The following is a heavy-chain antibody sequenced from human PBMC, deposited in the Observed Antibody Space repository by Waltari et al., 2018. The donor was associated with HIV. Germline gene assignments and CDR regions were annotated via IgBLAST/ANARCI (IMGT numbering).Heavy chain of an antibody. CDR2: INHSGST. CDR3: ARVGTGGDGSFNYYAMDV. Sequence: QVQLQQWGAGLLKPSETLSLTCAVYGGSFSGYYWSWIRQPPGKGLEWIGEINHSGSTTYTPSLKGRVTIAVYTSKNQFSLKLNAVTAADTALYFCARVGTGGDGSFNYYAMDVWGQGTTVSVSS. CDR1: GGSFSGYY. D-gene: IGHD3-10*01. V-gene: IGHV4-34*01. J-gene: IGHJ6*02.